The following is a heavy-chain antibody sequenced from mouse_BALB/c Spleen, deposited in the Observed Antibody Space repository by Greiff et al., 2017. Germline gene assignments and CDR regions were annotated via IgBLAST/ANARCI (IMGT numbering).Heavy chain of an antibody. CDR3: ARWDGYDRYFDV. J-gene: IGHJ1*01. Sequence: VQLQQSGAELVKPGASVKLSCTASGFNIKDTYMHWVKQRPEQGLEWIGRIDPANGNTKYDPKFQGKATITADTSSNTAYLQLSSLTSEDTAVYYCARWDGYDRYFDVWGAGTTVTVSS. CDR2: IDPANGNT. D-gene: IGHD2-2*01. CDR1: GFNIKDTY. V-gene: IGHV14-3*02.